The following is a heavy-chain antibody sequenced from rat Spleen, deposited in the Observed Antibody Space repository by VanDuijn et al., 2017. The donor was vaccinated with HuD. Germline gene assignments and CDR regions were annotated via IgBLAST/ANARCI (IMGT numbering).Heavy chain of an antibody. CDR1: GFSLSSYG. CDR2: IWGNGNT. J-gene: IGHJ1*01. V-gene: IGHV2-13*01. D-gene: IGHD1-2*01. CDR3: ARGGYGSYIYGFFDF. Sequence: QVQLKESGPGLVQPSQTLSLTCTVSGFSLSSYGVIWVRQPPGKGLEWMGVIWGNGNTNYKSPLKSRLSISKDTSKSQVFLKMNSLQTEDTAMYFCARGGYGSYIYGFFDFWGPGIMVTVSS.